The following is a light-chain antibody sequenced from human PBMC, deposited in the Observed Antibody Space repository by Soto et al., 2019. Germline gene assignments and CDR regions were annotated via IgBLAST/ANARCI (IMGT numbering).Light chain of an antibody. Sequence: QAVVTQPPSVSGAPGQRVTISCTGSSSNIGAGYDVHWYQQLPGLAPKLLVYVNNKRPSGVPDRFSGSKSGTSASLAITGLQAEDEADYYCQSYDSSLSAHVFGGGTRSPS. J-gene: IGLJ1*01. CDR3: QSYDSSLSAHV. CDR2: VNN. CDR1: SSNIGAGYD. V-gene: IGLV1-40*01.